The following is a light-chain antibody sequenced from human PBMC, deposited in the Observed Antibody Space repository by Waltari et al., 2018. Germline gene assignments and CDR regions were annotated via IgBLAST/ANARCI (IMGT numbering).Light chain of an antibody. CDR1: EGISTW. Sequence: DIQMTPYPSSAAASVGDRITTTCRASEGISTWLAWYQQMPGKAPKLLSYASSSLQSGVPSRFSGSGSGTDVSLTIISLQPEDFATYLCQQASSVPLACGQGTRVEI. J-gene: IGKJ2*01. V-gene: IGKV1-12*01. CDR3: QQASSVPLA. CDR2: ASS.